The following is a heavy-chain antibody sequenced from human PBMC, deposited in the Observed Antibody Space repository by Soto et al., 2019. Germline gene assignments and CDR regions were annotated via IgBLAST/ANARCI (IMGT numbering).Heavy chain of an antibody. V-gene: IGHV4-39*01. D-gene: IGHD6-13*01. Sequence: SETLSLTCTVSGGCISSSSYYWGWIRQPPGKGLEWIGSIYYSGSTYYNPSLKSRVTISVDTSKNQFSLKLSSVAAADTAVYYCARHRAASGTAANDYWGQGTLVTVSS. CDR2: IYYSGST. CDR3: ARHRAASGTAANDY. J-gene: IGHJ4*02. CDR1: GGCISSSSYY.